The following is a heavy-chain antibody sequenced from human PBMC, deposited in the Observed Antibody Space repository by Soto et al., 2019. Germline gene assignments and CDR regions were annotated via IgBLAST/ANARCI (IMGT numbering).Heavy chain of an antibody. J-gene: IGHJ6*02. CDR2: IYYSGST. V-gene: IGHV4-30-4*01. CDR3: ARGICSGGSCYYYYYGMDV. CDR1: GGSISSGDYY. Sequence: QVQLQESGPGLVKPSQTLSLTCTVSGGSISSGDYYWSWIRQPPGKGLEWIGYIYYSGSTYYNPSIKSRVTISVDTSKNHFSLKLSSVTAADTAVYYCARGICSGGSCYYYYYGMDVWGQGTTVTVSS. D-gene: IGHD2-15*01.